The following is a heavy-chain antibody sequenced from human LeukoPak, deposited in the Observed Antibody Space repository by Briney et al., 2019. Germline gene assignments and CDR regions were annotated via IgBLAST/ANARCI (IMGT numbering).Heavy chain of an antibody. V-gene: IGHV4-34*01. D-gene: IGHD3-22*01. Sequence: SETLSLTCAVYGGSFSGYYWSWIRQPPGKGLEWIGEINHSGSTNYNPSLKSRVTISVDTSKNQFSLKLSSVTAADTAVYYCARQKTMIVTWGQGTLVTVSS. CDR2: INHSGST. CDR1: GGSFSGYY. CDR3: ARQKTMIVT. J-gene: IGHJ4*02.